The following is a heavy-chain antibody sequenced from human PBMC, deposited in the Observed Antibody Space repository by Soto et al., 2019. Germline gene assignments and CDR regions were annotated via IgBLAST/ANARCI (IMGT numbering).Heavy chain of an antibody. CDR3: AKTRSGWPKENWFDP. D-gene: IGHD6-19*01. CDR2: ISGSGGST. CDR1: GFTFSSYA. Sequence: HPGGSLRLSCAASGFTFSSYAMSWVRQAPGKGLEWVSAISGSGGSTYYADSVKGRFTISRDNSKNTLYLQMNSLRAEDTAVYYCAKTRSGWPKENWFDPWGQGTLVTVSS. J-gene: IGHJ5*02. V-gene: IGHV3-23*01.